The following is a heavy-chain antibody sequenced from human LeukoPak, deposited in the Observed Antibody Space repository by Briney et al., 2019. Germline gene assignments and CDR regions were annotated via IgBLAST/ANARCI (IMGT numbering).Heavy chain of an antibody. CDR3: ARSGGSGSYYFPFDY. D-gene: IGHD3-10*01. V-gene: IGHV3-7*01. CDR1: GFTFSSYW. CDR2: IKQDGSEK. Sequence: PGGSLRLSCAASGFTFSSYWMSWVRQAPGKGLEWVANIKQDGSEKYYVDSVKGRFTISRDNAKNSLYLQMNSLRAEDTAVYYCARSGGSGSYYFPFDYWGQGTLVTVSS. J-gene: IGHJ4*02.